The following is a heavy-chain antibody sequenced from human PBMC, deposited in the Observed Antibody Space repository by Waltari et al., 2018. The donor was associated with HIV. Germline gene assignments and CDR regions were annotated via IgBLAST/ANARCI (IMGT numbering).Heavy chain of an antibody. J-gene: IGHJ4*01. D-gene: IGHD2-8*02. V-gene: IGHV4-34*01. CDR3: AYSYCTGSTLHPC. CDR2: ITHSGTT. CDR1: GGSFSGYY. Sequence: QEQLQQWGAGLLKPSETLSLTCAVYGGSFSGYYLNWVRQAPGKGMGWTGEITHSGTTNYNTSLTSPVTMSVDTSKRQFSLKLNSVTAADTAVYFCAYSYCTGSTLHPCWGQGTLVTVS.